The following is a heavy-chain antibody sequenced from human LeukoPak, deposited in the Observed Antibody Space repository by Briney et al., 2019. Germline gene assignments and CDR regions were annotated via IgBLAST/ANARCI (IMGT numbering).Heavy chain of an antibody. Sequence: PSETLSLTCAVYGGSFSGYYWSWIRQPPGKGLEWIGKINHSGSTNYNPSLKSRVTISVDTSKNQFSLKLSSVTAADTAVYYCARGMYCSSTSCPMDAFDIWGQGTMVTVSS. CDR2: INHSGST. J-gene: IGHJ3*02. D-gene: IGHD2-2*01. CDR1: GGSFSGYY. CDR3: ARGMYCSSTSCPMDAFDI. V-gene: IGHV4-34*01.